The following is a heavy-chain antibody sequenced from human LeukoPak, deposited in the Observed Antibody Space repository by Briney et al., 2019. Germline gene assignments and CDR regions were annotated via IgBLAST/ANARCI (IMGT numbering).Heavy chain of an antibody. Sequence: ASVKASCKASGYTFTDYSIHWVRQAPGQGLEWMGWISPDSGDTNSAQKFQGRVTMTGDTSINTAYMELSRLRSDDTAIYYCAKDFFGSGRYSPFDPWGQGTLITVSS. J-gene: IGHJ5*02. D-gene: IGHD3-10*01. CDR3: AKDFFGSGRYSPFDP. CDR2: ISPDSGDT. CDR1: GYTFTDYS. V-gene: IGHV1-2*02.